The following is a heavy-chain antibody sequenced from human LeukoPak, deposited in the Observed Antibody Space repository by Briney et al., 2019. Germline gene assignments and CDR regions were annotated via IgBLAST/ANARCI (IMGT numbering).Heavy chain of an antibody. D-gene: IGHD2-2*01. Sequence: ASVKVSCKVSGYTLTELSMHWVRQAPGKGLEWMGGFDPEGGETIYAQKFQGRVTMTEDTSTDTAYMELSSLRSEDTAVYYCATYQPPYYYYYYMDVWGKGTTVTVSS. V-gene: IGHV1-24*01. J-gene: IGHJ6*03. CDR3: ATYQPPYYYYYYMDV. CDR1: GYTLTELS. CDR2: FDPEGGET.